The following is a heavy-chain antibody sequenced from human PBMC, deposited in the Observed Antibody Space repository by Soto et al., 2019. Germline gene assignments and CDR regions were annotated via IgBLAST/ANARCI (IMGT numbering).Heavy chain of an antibody. V-gene: IGHV1-69*02. CDR1: GGTFSSYT. CDR3: ARAYSSGWYVFDY. J-gene: IGHJ4*02. D-gene: IGHD6-19*01. CDR2: IIPILGIA. Sequence: SVKVSCKASGGTFSSYTISWVRQAPGQGLEWMGRIIPILGIANYAQKFQGRVTITADKSTSTAYMELSSLRSEDTAVYYCARAYSSGWYVFDYWGQGTLVTVSS.